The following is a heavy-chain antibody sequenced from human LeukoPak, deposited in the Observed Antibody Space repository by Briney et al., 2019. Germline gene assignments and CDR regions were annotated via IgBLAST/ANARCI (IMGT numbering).Heavy chain of an antibody. CDR2: ISGRGGST. J-gene: IGHJ3*02. V-gene: IGHV3-23*01. Sequence: AGGSLRLSCAASGFTFSSYAMSWVRQAPGKGLEWVSAISGRGGSTYYADSVKGRFTISRDNSKNTLHLQMNSLRAEDTAVYYCAKDRSYYYDSSGHRGAFDIWGQGTMVTVSS. D-gene: IGHD3-22*01. CDR1: GFTFSSYA. CDR3: AKDRSYYYDSSGHRGAFDI.